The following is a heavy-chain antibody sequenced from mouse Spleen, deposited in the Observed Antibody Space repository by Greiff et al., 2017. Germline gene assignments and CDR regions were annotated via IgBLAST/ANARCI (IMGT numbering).Heavy chain of an antibody. J-gene: IGHJ4*01. CDR2: ISSGSSTI. V-gene: IGHV5-17*01. CDR1: GFTFSDYG. D-gene: IGHD2-5*01. CDR3: ARRSNYCMDY. Sequence: EVHLVESGGGLVKPGGSLKLSCAASGFTFSDYGMHWVRQAPEKGLEWVAYISSGSSTIYYADTVKGRFTISRDNAKNTLFLQMTSLRSEDTAMYYCARRSNYCMDYWGQGTSVTVSS.